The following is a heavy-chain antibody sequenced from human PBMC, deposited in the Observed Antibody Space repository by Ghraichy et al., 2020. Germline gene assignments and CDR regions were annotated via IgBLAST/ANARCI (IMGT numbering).Heavy chain of an antibody. CDR1: GFIFGDTW. D-gene: IGHD3-22*01. Sequence: GGSLRLSCAASGFIFGDTWMSWVRQALGKGLEWVGRIRSKADGGTTDYAAPVKGRFTISRDDSKNTLYLQINSLKTEDTAVYYCSTTYYYDTSGTTDYWGQGTLVTVSS. V-gene: IGHV3-15*01. J-gene: IGHJ4*02. CDR3: STTYYYDTSGTTDY. CDR2: IRSKADGGTT.